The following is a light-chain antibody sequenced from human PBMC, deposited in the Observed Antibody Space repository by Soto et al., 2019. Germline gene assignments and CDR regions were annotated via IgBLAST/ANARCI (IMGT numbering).Light chain of an antibody. CDR2: GNS. CDR3: GSFTTSRIWV. CDR1: NSNIGAGYD. Sequence: QSALTQPPSVSGAPGQRVTISCTGSNSNIGAGYDVHWYQQLPGTAPKLLIYGNSNRPSGVPDRFSGSKSGNTASLTISGLQVEDEAEYFCGSFTTSRIWVFGGGTKLTVL. V-gene: IGLV1-40*01. J-gene: IGLJ3*02.